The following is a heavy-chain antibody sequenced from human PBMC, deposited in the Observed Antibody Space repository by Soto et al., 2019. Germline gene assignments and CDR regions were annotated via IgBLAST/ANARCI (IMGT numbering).Heavy chain of an antibody. CDR1: GFTFSSYA. D-gene: IGHD3-3*01. J-gene: IGHJ6*02. CDR3: ARSQITIFGVASDGMDV. V-gene: IGHV3-64*02. CDR2: ISSNGGST. Sequence: GGSLRLSCAASGFTFSSYAMHWVRQAPGKGLEYVSAISSNGGSTYYADSVKGRFTISRDNAKNTLYLQMNSLRAEDTAVYYCARSQITIFGVASDGMDVWGQGTTVTVSS.